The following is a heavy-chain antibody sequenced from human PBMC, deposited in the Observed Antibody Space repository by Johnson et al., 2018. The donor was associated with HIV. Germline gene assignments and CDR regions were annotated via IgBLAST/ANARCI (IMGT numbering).Heavy chain of an antibody. CDR3: ATFGGGSFHAFDI. CDR1: GFTVSSNY. J-gene: IGHJ3*02. V-gene: IGHV3-53*01. Sequence: EVQLVESVGGLIQPGGSLRLSCAASGFTVSSNYMSWVRQAPGKGLEWVSVIYSGGSTYYADSVKGRFTISRDNSKNTLYLQMNSLRAEDTAVYYCATFGGGSFHAFDIWGQGTMVTVSS. CDR2: IYSGGST. D-gene: IGHD1-26*01.